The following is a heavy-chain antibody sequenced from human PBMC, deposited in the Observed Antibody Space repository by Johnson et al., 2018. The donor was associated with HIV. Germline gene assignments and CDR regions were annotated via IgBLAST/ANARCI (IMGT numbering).Heavy chain of an antibody. J-gene: IGHJ3*02. CDR1: GFTFSNYW. CDR3: AREKKMGGTFDI. D-gene: IGHD5-24*01. Sequence: VQLVESGGGFVQPGGSLRLSCAASGFTFSNYWMSWVRQAPGKGLEWVANIKQDGSEKYYVDSVKGRFTISRDNAKNSLYLQMNSLRAEDTAVYYCAREKKMGGTFDIWGQGTKVTVSS. V-gene: IGHV3-7*05. CDR2: IKQDGSEK.